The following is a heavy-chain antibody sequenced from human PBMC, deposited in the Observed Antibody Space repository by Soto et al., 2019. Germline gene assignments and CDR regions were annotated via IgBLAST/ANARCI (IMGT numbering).Heavy chain of an antibody. CDR2: ISAYNGNT. V-gene: IGHV1-18*01. CDR1: GYTFTSYG. Sequence: QVQLVQSGAEVKKPGASVKVSCKASGYTFTSYGISWVRQAPGQGLEWMGWISAYNGNTNYAQKLQGRVTMTTDTSTSTAYMERRSLRSDDTAVYYCARARTYYYDSSGYYYPYWGQGTLVTVSS. J-gene: IGHJ4*02. CDR3: ARARTYYYDSSGYYYPY. D-gene: IGHD3-22*01.